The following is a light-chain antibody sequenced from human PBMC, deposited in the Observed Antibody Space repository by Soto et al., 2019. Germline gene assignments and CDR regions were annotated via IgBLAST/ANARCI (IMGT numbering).Light chain of an antibody. CDR1: RSVSSY. Sequence: EIVLTQSPATLSLSPGEGVTLSCRASRSVSSYLAWYQQRPGQAPRLLIYGASNRATGIPARFSGSGSGTDFTLTISSLEAEDFAVYYCQQRIDWPITFGQGTRLEIK. CDR2: GAS. V-gene: IGKV3-11*01. J-gene: IGKJ5*01. CDR3: QQRIDWPIT.